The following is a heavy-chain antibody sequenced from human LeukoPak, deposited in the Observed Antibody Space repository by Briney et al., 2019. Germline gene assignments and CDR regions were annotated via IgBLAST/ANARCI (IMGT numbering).Heavy chain of an antibody. V-gene: IGHV3-23*01. CDR1: GFTFSSYA. CDR2: IPDSGSST. Sequence: GSLRLSCAASGFTFSSYAMSWVRQAPGKGLEWVSAIPDSGSSTHYADSVKGRFTTSRDNSKNTLFLQMNSLRAEDTAIYYCAKYGPQDSGSSHFDYWGQGALVTVSP. J-gene: IGHJ4*02. CDR3: AKYGPQDSGSSHFDY. D-gene: IGHD1-26*01.